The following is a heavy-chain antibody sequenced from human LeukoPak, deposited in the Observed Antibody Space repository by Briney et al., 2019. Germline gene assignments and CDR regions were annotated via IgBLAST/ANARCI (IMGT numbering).Heavy chain of an antibody. CDR2: ISYDGSKK. Sequence: GGSLRLSCAASGFTFSRYGMHWVRQAPGKGLEWVAVISYDGSKKYFADYVKGRFTISRDNSKNTLYLQMNSLRAEDTAVFYCARVAHRYFAHFDYWGQGTLVTVSS. CDR3: ARVAHRYFAHFDY. V-gene: IGHV3-30*03. J-gene: IGHJ4*02. CDR1: GFTFSRYG. D-gene: IGHD3-9*01.